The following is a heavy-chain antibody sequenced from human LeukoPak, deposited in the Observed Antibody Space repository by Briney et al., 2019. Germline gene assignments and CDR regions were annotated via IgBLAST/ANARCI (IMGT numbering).Heavy chain of an antibody. D-gene: IGHD2-2*01. CDR3: AMGVVVPEYYFDY. CDR1: GYTFTSYD. J-gene: IGHJ4*02. Sequence: GASVKVSCKASGYTFTSYDINWVRQATGQGLEWMGWMNPNSGNTGYAQKFQGRVTITADKSTSTAYMELSSLRSEDTAVYYCAMGVVVPEYYFDYWGQGTLVTVSS. CDR2: MNPNSGNT. V-gene: IGHV1-8*01.